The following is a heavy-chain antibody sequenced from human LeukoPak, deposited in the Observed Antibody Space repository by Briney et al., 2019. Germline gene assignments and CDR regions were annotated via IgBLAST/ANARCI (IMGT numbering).Heavy chain of an antibody. J-gene: IGHJ4*02. CDR3: ASRFRVNYYDSSGYYSGALDY. CDR1: GGIFSSYA. V-gene: IGHV1-69*05. D-gene: IGHD3-22*01. CDR2: IIPIFGTA. Sequence: SVKVSCKASGGIFSSYAISWVRQAPGQGLEWMGGIIPIFGTANYAQKFQGRVTITTDESTSTAYMELSSLRSEDTAVYYCASRFRVNYYDSSGYYSGALDYWGQGTLVTVSS.